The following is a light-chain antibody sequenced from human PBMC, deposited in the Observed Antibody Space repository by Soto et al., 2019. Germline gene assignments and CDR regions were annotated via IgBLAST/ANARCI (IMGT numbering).Light chain of an antibody. CDR1: QSISSW. Sequence: DIQMTHSPSTLSASVGDRVTITCRASQSISSWLAWYQQKPGKAPKLLIYKASSLESGVPSRFSGSGSGTEFTLTINSLQPDDFATYYCQQYNSYPWTFGQGTKVDIK. V-gene: IGKV1-5*03. J-gene: IGKJ1*01. CDR2: KAS. CDR3: QQYNSYPWT.